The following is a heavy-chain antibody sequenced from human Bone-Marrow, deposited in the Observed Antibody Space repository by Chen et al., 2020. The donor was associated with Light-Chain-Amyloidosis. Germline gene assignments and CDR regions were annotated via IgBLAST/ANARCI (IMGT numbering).Heavy chain of an antibody. CDR2: IYHSGST. V-gene: IGHV4-4*01. Sequence: QDIGPGLVKPPSLIYLTRCGPGGSISSSNWWSWVRQPPGKGLEWIGEIYHSGSTNYKPSLQSRVAISVVYFKDQFSLKLSSVTAAVTAVYFFASIAVAGGFLLDYWGQGSLVTVSS. CDR3: ASIAVAGGFLLDY. J-gene: IGHJ4*02. D-gene: IGHD6-19*01. CDR1: GGSISSSNW.